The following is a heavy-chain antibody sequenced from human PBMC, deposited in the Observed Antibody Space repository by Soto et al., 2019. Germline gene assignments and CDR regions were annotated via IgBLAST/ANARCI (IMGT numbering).Heavy chain of an antibody. J-gene: IGHJ4*02. CDR2: ISYDGSNK. D-gene: IGHD6-6*01. CDR1: GFTFSSYA. CDR3: ARVPVPYSSSSYYFDY. Sequence: GGSLRLSCAASGFTFSSYAMHWVRQAPGKGLEWVAVISYDGSNKYYADSVKGRFTISRDNSKNTLYLQMNSLRAEDTAVYYCARVPVPYSSSSYYFDYWGQGTLVTVSS. V-gene: IGHV3-30-3*01.